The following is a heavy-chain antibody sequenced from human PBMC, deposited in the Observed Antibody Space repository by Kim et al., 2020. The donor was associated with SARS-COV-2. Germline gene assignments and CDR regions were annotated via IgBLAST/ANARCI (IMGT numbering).Heavy chain of an antibody. D-gene: IGHD6-19*01. Sequence: GGSLRLSCAASGFTFSSYGMHWVRQAPGKGLEWVAVISYDGSNKYYADSVKGRFTISRDNSKNTLYLQMNSLRAEDTAVYYCAKERPSSGWPDYYYYYGMDVWGQGTTVTVSS. J-gene: IGHJ6*02. CDR2: ISYDGSNK. CDR1: GFTFSSYG. CDR3: AKERPSSGWPDYYYYYGMDV. V-gene: IGHV3-30*18.